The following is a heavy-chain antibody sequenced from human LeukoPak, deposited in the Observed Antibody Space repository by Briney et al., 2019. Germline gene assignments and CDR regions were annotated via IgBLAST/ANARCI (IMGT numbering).Heavy chain of an antibody. V-gene: IGHV1-69*05. J-gene: IGHJ4*02. D-gene: IGHD6-13*01. CDR3: ARGHSSSWSRTRPLDY. Sequence: ASVKVSCKASGGTFSSYAIIWVRQAPGQGLGWMGGIIPIFGTANYAQKFQGRVTITTDESTSTAYMELSSLRSEDTAVYYCARGHSSSWSRTRPLDYWGQGTLVTVSS. CDR2: IIPIFGTA. CDR1: GGTFSSYA.